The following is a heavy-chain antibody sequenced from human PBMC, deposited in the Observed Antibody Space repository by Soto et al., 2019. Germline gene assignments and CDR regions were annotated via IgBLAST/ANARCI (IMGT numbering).Heavy chain of an antibody. CDR2: IYHSGST. Sequence: TLSLTCAVAGCSITSSVSSWSWIRQPPGKGLEWIGYIYHSGSTSYNPSLKSRVTMSVDRSKNQFSLKLSSVTAADTAVYYCARGNYPKTFDYWGPGTLVTVSS. CDR1: GCSITSSVSS. J-gene: IGHJ4*02. D-gene: IGHD3-22*01. CDR3: ARGNYPKTFDY. V-gene: IGHV4-30-2*01.